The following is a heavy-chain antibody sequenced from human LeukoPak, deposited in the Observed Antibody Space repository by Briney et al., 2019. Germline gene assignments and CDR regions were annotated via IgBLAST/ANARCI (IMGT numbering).Heavy chain of an antibody. V-gene: IGHV4-34*01. D-gene: IGHD2-2*01. Sequence: SETLSLTCSVSGGSISYYYWSWIRQPPGKGLEWIGEINHSGSTNYNPSLKSRVTISVDTSKNQFSLKLSSVTAADTAVYYCARRGLLLGYYYYYYMDVWGKGTTVTVSS. J-gene: IGHJ6*03. CDR1: GGSISYYY. CDR3: ARRGLLLGYYYYYYMDV. CDR2: INHSGST.